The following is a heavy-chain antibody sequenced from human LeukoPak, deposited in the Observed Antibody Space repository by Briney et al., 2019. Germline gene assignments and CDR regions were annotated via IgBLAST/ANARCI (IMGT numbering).Heavy chain of an antibody. CDR3: ARGAHPRGKAHDY. J-gene: IGHJ4*02. Sequence: SETLSLTCAVYGGSFSGYYWSWIRQPPGKGLEWIGYIYYSGSTYYNPSLKSRVTISVDTSKNQFSLKLSSVTAADTAVYYCARGAHPRGKAHDYWGQGTLVTVSS. CDR2: IYYSGST. D-gene: IGHD6-6*01. V-gene: IGHV4-34*09. CDR1: GGSFSGYY.